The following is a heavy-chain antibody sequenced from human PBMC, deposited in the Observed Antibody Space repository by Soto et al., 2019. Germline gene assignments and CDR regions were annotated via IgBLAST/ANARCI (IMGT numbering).Heavy chain of an antibody. Sequence: GGSLRLSCAASGFTFSSYGMHWVRQAPGKGLEWVAVIWYDGSNKYYADSAKGRFTISRDNSKNTLYLQMNSLRAEDTAVYYCARDYQRLATDYWGQGTLVTVSS. CDR3: ARDYQRLATDY. CDR2: IWYDGSNK. J-gene: IGHJ4*02. D-gene: IGHD3-16*01. V-gene: IGHV3-33*01. CDR1: GFTFSSYG.